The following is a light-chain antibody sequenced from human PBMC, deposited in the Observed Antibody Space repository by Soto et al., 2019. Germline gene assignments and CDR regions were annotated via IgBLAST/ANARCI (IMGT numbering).Light chain of an antibody. V-gene: IGKV3-11*01. Sequence: EIVLTQSPATLSLSPGERATLSCRASQSVSSYLAWYQQKPGQAPRLLIYDASNRATGIPARVSGSGSGTDFTLTISSLEPEDFAVYYCQQRSNCPPVTFCEGTKVEIK. CDR1: QSVSSY. J-gene: IGKJ4*01. CDR2: DAS. CDR3: QQRSNCPPVT.